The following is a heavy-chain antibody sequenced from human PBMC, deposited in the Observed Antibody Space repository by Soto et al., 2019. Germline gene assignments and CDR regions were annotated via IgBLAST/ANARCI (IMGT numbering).Heavy chain of an antibody. D-gene: IGHD2-2*02. Sequence: SETLSLTCAVYGGSFSGYYWSWIRQPPGKELEWNGENNHSGSTNYNPSLKSRITITIDTSKNQYSQKLNSVTPTETAVYYCARRCSSTSCYIDYWGQGTLVTVSS. CDR2: NNHSGST. CDR3: ARRCSSTSCYIDY. CDR1: GGSFSGYY. J-gene: IGHJ4*02. V-gene: IGHV4-34*01.